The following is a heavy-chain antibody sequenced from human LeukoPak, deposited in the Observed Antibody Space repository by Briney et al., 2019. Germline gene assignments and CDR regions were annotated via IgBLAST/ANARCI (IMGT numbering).Heavy chain of an antibody. V-gene: IGHV3-13*01. J-gene: IGHJ6*02. CDR2: TGPDGDT. CDR3: ARGIRGPSAAAGTLGTSEAYYYGMDV. CDR1: GFTFSSYE. Sequence: GGSLRLSCAASGFTFSSYEMHWVRPPTGKGLEWVSSTGPDGDTYFPGSVKGRFTISRDLAKNSLHLQMNSLRAGDTAVYYCARGIRGPSAAAGTLGTSEAYYYGMDVWGQGTTVTVSS. D-gene: IGHD6-13*01.